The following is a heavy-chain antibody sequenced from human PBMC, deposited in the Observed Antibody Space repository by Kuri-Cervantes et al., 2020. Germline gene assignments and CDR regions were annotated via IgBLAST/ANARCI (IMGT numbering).Heavy chain of an antibody. Sequence: ASVKVSCKASGYTFTGYYMHWVRQAPGQGLEWMGWINPNSGGTNYAQKFQGRVTMTRDTSISTAYLQWSSLKASDTAMYYCARVIVVVVAARGYYFDFWGQGTLVTVSS. D-gene: IGHD2-15*01. CDR2: INPNSGGT. CDR1: GYTFTGYY. CDR3: ARVIVVVVAARGYYFDF. V-gene: IGHV1-2*02. J-gene: IGHJ4*02.